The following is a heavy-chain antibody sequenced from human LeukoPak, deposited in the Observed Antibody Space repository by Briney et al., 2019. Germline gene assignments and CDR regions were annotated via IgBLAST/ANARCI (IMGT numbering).Heavy chain of an antibody. CDR2: ISGSGGST. CDR1: GFTFSSYA. D-gene: IGHD1-26*01. V-gene: IGHV3-23*01. CDR3: AKDLLPYSGSYYSFDY. J-gene: IGHJ4*02. Sequence: GGSLRLSCAASGFTFSSYAMSWVRQAPGKGLEWVSAISGSGGSTYYADSAKGRFTISRDNSKNTLYLQMNSLRAEDTAVYYCAKDLLPYSGSYYSFDYWGQGTLVTVSS.